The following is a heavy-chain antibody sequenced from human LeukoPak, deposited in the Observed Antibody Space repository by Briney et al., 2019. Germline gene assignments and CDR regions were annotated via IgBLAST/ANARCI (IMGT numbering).Heavy chain of an antibody. J-gene: IGHJ5*02. Sequence: SQTLSLTCTVSGGSISSGGYYWSWIRQHPGKGLEWIGYIYYSGSTYYNPSLKSRVTISVDTSKNQFSLKLSSVAAADTAVYYCARLIVARGHWLDPWGQGTLVTVSS. V-gene: IGHV4-31*03. CDR2: IYYSGST. CDR3: ARLIVARGHWLDP. CDR1: GGSISSGGYY. D-gene: IGHD2-15*01.